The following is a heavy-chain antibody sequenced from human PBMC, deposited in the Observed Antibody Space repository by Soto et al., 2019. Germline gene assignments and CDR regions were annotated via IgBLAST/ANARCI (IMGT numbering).Heavy chain of an antibody. CDR3: VRDGDGSGRTDFQY. Sequence: SQTLSLTCAISGDSVSSNSAAWNWIRQSPSRGLEWLGRTYYRSKWFNEYALFVKSRISINADTSKNQFSLQLNSVTLEDTAVYYCVRDGDGSGRTDFQYWGQGTLVTVSS. CDR2: TYYRSKWFN. J-gene: IGHJ4*02. D-gene: IGHD3-3*01. V-gene: IGHV6-1*01. CDR1: GDSVSSNSAA.